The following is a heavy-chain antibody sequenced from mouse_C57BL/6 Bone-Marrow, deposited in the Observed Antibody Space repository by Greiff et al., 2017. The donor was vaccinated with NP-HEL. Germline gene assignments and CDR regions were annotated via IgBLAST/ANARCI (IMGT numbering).Heavy chain of an antibody. D-gene: IGHD1-1*01. CDR3: ASSYYGSSWFAY. V-gene: IGHV1-42*01. Sequence: EVQLQQSGPELVKPGASVKISCKASGYSFTGYYMNWVKQSPEKSLEWIGEINPSTGGTTYNQKFKAKATLTVDKSSSTAYMQLKSLTSEDSAVYYCASSYYGSSWFAYWGQGTLVTVSA. CDR2: INPSTGGT. CDR1: GYSFTGYY. J-gene: IGHJ3*01.